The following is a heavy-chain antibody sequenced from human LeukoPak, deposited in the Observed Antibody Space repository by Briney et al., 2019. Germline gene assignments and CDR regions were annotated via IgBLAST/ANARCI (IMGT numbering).Heavy chain of an antibody. CDR2: IYYSGST. J-gene: IGHJ4*02. CDR1: GGSFSGYY. Sequence: TSETLSLTCAVYGGSFSGYYWSWIRQPPGKGLEWIGYIYYSGSTNYNPSLKSRVTISVDTSKNQFSLKLSSVTAADTAVYYCAREEIYDSSGYYSYYFDYWGQGTLVTVSS. D-gene: IGHD3-22*01. CDR3: AREEIYDSSGYYSYYFDY. V-gene: IGHV4-59*01.